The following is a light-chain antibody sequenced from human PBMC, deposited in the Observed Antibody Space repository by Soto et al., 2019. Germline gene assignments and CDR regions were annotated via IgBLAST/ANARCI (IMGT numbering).Light chain of an antibody. J-gene: IGKJ1*01. V-gene: IGKV3-15*01. CDR2: GAS. Sequence: EIVMTQSPATLSVSPGERATLSCRASQSVSSNLAWYQQKPGQAPRLLIYGASTRATGIPARFSGSRSGTEFTLTISSLQSEDFAVYYCQQYNNWPRTFGKGTKVEIK. CDR1: QSVSSN. CDR3: QQYNNWPRT.